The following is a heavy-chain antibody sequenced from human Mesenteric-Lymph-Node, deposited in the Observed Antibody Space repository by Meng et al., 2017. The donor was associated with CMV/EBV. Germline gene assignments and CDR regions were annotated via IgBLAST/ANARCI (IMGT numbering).Heavy chain of an antibody. CDR2: INHSGST. J-gene: IGHJ4*02. D-gene: IGHD1-14*01. Sequence: QVQLQQWGAGLFKPSETLALTCAVYGGSFRAYYWSWIRQTPGKGLEWIGEINHSGSTNYNPSLKSRITISVDTSKNQFSLKLTSVTAADTAVYFCASLAPLNNTKDKIPSGYWGQGTLVTVSS. CDR3: ASLAPLNNTKDKIPSGY. V-gene: IGHV4-34*01. CDR1: GGSFRAYY.